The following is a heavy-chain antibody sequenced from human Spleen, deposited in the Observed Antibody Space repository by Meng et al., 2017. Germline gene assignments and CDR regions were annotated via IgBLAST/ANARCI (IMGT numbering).Heavy chain of an antibody. Sequence: GESLKISCAASGFTFSSYAMSWVRQAPGKGLEWVSAISGSGGSTYYADSVKGRFTISRDNAKNTLYLQMDSLRAEDTAVYYCSTFYYGSGRYSYYYYAMDVWGQGTTVTVSS. CDR2: ISGSGGST. CDR3: STFYYGSGRYSYYYYAMDV. CDR1: GFTFSSYA. J-gene: IGHJ6*02. D-gene: IGHD3-10*01. V-gene: IGHV3-23*01.